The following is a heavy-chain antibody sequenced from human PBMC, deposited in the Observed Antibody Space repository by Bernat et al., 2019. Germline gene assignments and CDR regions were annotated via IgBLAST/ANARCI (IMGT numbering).Heavy chain of an antibody. V-gene: IGHV3-15*07. CDR2: IKNKADGGTT. CDR1: GFTFTIAW. Sequence: EVHLVESGGDLVKPGGSLRLSCAASGFTFTIAWMSWVRQAPGKGLEWVGRIKNKADGGTTDYASPVKGRFTISRDDSKNTLYLQMNSLKTEDTAVYYCTTRSPGDFQVWWGQGTLVTVSS. CDR3: TTRSPGDFQVW. D-gene: IGHD2-21*02. J-gene: IGHJ4*02.